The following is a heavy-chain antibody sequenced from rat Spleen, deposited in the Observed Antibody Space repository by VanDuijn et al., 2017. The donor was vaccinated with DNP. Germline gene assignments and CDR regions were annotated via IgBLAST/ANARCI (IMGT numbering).Heavy chain of an antibody. CDR1: GYSITSTY. CDR2: INYSGNT. CDR3: ATVHYYDGTRFAY. J-gene: IGHJ3*01. Sequence: EVQLQESGPGLVKPSQSLSLTCSVSGYSITSTYWAWIRKFPGNKMEWLGYINYSGNTGYNPSLKSRISITRDTSKNQFFLQLNSVTTDDTATYYCATVHYYDGTRFAYWGQGTLVTVSS. V-gene: IGHV3-1*01. D-gene: IGHD1-12*02.